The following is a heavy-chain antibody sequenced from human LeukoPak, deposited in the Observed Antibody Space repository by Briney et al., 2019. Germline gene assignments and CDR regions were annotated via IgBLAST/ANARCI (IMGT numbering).Heavy chain of an antibody. J-gene: IGHJ6*02. CDR3: ARVRLGELSLYRDYYYGMDV. CDR1: GGSISSGDYY. CDR2: IYYSGST. Sequence: SQTLSLTCTVSGGSISSGDYYWSWIRQPPGKGLEWIGYIYYSGSTYYNPFLKSRVTISVDTSKNQFSLKLSSVTAADTAVYYCARVRLGELSLYRDYYYGMDVWGQGTTVTVSS. D-gene: IGHD3-16*02. V-gene: IGHV4-30-4*01.